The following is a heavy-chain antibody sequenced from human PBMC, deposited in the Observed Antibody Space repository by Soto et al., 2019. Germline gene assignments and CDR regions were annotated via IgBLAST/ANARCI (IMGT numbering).Heavy chain of an antibody. V-gene: IGHV3-21*01. CDR2: ISSSSSYI. CDR3: ARDLLKGAAGRSYNWFDP. Sequence: GGSLRLSCAASGFTFSSYRMNWVRQAPGKGLEWVSSISSSSSYIYYADSVKGRFTISRDNAKNSLYLQMNSLRAEDTAVYYCARDLLKGAAGRSYNWFDPWGQGTLVTVSS. J-gene: IGHJ5*02. D-gene: IGHD6-13*01. CDR1: GFTFSSYR.